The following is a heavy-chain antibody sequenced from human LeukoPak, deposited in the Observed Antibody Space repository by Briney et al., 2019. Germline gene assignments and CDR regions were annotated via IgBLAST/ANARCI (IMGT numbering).Heavy chain of an antibody. V-gene: IGHV4-59*01. CDR3: ARSRELDYYFDY. J-gene: IGHJ4*02. CDR1: GDSISSYY. D-gene: IGHD1-26*01. CDR2: IYYSGST. Sequence: SETLSLTCTVSGDSISSYYWSWIRQPPGKGLEWIGYIYYSGSTNYNPSLKSRVTISVATSKNQFSLKLSSVTSADTAVYYCARSRELDYYFDYWGQGTLVTVSS.